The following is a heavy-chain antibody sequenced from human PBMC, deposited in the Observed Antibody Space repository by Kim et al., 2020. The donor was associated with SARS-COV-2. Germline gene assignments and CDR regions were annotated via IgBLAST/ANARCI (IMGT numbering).Heavy chain of an antibody. CDR3: AKWRGVQSIFVY. CDR2: IKDDGSQD. CDR1: GFSFSTYW. D-gene: IGHD3-10*01. Sequence: GGSLRLSCVASGFSFSTYWMAWVRQAPGKGLEWVANIKDDGSQDEYADSVKGRFTISRDNAKNSLFLQMNSLRADDTAVYYCAKWRGVQSIFVYWRQGSLVTVSA. V-gene: IGHV3-7*01. J-gene: IGHJ4*02.